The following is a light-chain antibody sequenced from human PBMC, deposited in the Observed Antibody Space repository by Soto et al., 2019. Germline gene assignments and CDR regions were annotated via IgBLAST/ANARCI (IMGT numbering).Light chain of an antibody. V-gene: IGKV3-20*01. Sequence: EIVLTQSPGTLSLSPGERATLSCRASQSVSSSYFAWYHQKPGQAPRLLIYGASSRATGIPARFSGSGSGTDFTLTISRLEPEDFAVYYCQQYGSSAFTFGPGTKVDIK. J-gene: IGKJ3*01. CDR3: QQYGSSAFT. CDR2: GAS. CDR1: QSVSSSY.